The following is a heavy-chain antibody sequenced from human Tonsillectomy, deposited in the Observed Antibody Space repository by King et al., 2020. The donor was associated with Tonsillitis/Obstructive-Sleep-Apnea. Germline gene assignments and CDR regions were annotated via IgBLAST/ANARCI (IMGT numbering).Heavy chain of an antibody. CDR1: GFTFSSYA. V-gene: IGHV3-23*04. J-gene: IGHJ6*03. CDR2: ISGSGGST. Sequence: VQLVESGGGLVQPGGSRRLSGAASGFTFSSYAMSWVRQAPGKGLEWVSAISGSGGSTYYADSVKGRFTISRDNSKNTLYLQMNSLRAEDTAVYYCAKAQARTPSSIAARPRGYYYYMDVWGKGTTVTVSS. D-gene: IGHD6-6*01. CDR3: AKAQARTPSSIAARPRGYYYYMDV.